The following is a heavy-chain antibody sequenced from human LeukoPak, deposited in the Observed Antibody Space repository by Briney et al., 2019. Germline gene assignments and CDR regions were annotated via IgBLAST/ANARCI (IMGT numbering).Heavy chain of an antibody. CDR3: TREGDRRVH. CDR1: GYTSTDYY. Sequence: VASVKVSCKASGYTSTDYYIRWVRQAPGRRLEWMGWVNPNTGGTLYAQNFQGRVAMTRDTSISTAYMELRWLTSDDTAVYYCTREGDRRVHWGQGTLVTVSS. CDR2: VNPNTGGT. V-gene: IGHV1-2*02. D-gene: IGHD2-21*01. J-gene: IGHJ4*02.